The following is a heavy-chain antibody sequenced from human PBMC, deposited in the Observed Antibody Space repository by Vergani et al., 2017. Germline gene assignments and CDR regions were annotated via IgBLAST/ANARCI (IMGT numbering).Heavy chain of an antibody. J-gene: IGHJ4*02. CDR1: GFTFSSYW. CDR3: AKDGLGYCSGGSCYFFDY. CDR2: INSDGSST. D-gene: IGHD2-15*01. Sequence: EVQLVESGGGLVQPGGSLRLSCAASGFTFSSYWMHWVRQAPGKGLVWVSRINSDGSSTSYADAVKGRFTISRDNAKNTLYLQMNSLRAEDTAVYYCAKDGLGYCSGGSCYFFDYWGQGTLVTVSS. V-gene: IGHV3-74*01.